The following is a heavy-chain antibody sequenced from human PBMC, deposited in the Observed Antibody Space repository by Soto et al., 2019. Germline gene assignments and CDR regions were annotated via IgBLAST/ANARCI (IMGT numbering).Heavy chain of an antibody. V-gene: IGHV3-7*01. CDR2: IKEDGSEK. CDR3: ARIRQWLGHYNFDY. D-gene: IGHD6-19*01. Sequence: GGSLRLSCAASGFIFSNYWMSWVRQAPGKGLEWVTNIKEDGSEKYYVDSVKGRFTISRDNAENSLYLQMNSLRAEDTAVYYCARIRQWLGHYNFDYWGQGTLVTVSS. J-gene: IGHJ4*02. CDR1: GFIFSNYW.